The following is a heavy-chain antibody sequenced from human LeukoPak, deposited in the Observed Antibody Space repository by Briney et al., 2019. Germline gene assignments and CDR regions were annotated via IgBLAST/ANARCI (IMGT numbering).Heavy chain of an antibody. CDR1: GFTFSNSW. CDR2: IKHDGGEK. J-gene: IGHJ3*02. Sequence: GGSLRLSCVASGFTFSNSWMSWVRQAPGKGLEWVANIKHDGGEKYYVDSVKGRFTISRDNAKNSLDLQMNNLRVEDTAVYYCATSQTTSGRYGNAFDIWGRGTTVTV. CDR3: ATSQTTSGRYGNAFDI. D-gene: IGHD6-19*01. V-gene: IGHV3-7*01.